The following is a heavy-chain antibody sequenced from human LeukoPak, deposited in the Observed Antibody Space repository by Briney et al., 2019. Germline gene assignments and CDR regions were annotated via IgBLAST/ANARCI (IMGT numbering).Heavy chain of an antibody. CDR1: GFTFSSYA. V-gene: IGHV3-30-3*01. CDR2: ISYDGSNK. Sequence: GGSLRLSCAASGFTFSSYAMHWVRQAPGKGLEWVAVISYDGSNKYYADSVKGRFTISIDNSKNTLYLQMNSLRAEDTAVYYCARVFHSRSRIAVAGPFDYWGQGTLVTVSS. D-gene: IGHD6-19*01. CDR3: ARVFHSRSRIAVAGPFDY. J-gene: IGHJ4*02.